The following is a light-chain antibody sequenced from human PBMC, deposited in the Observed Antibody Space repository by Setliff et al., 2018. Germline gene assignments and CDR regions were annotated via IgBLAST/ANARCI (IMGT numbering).Light chain of an antibody. V-gene: IGLV2-14*03. CDR1: SSDVGGYNY. CDR2: DVS. Sequence: QSALTPPASVSGSPGQSITISCTGTSSDVGGYNYVSWYQQHPGKAPKLMLYDVSNRPSGVSNRFSGSKSGNTASLTISGLQAEDEADYYCSSYTSSITLVFGGGTKVTVL. CDR3: SSYTSSITLV. J-gene: IGLJ2*01.